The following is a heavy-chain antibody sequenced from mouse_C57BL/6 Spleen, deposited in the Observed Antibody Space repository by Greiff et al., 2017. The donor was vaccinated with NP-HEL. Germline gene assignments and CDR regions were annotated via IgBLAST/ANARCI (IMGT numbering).Heavy chain of an antibody. CDR2: IYPRSGNT. CDR3: ARDYSNYVLFDY. CDR1: GYTFTSYG. D-gene: IGHD2-5*01. J-gene: IGHJ2*01. Sequence: QVQLKQSGAELARPGASVKLSCKASGYTFTSYGISWVKQRTGQGLEWIGEIYPRSGNTYYNEKFKGKATLTADKSSSTAYMELRSLTSEDSAVYFCARDYSNYVLFDYWGQGTTLTVSS. V-gene: IGHV1-81*01.